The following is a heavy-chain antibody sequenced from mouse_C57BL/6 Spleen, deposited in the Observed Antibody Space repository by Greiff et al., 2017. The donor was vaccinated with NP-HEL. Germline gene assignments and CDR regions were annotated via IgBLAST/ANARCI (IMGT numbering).Heavy chain of an antibody. CDR3: ARQNYSNYYYYAMDY. CDR2: ISSGGSYT. D-gene: IGHD2-5*01. J-gene: IGHJ4*01. V-gene: IGHV5-6*01. Sequence: EVQVVESGGDLVKPGGSLKLSCAASGFTFSSYGMSWVRQTPDKRLEWVATISSGGSYTYYPDSVKGRFTISRDNAKNTLYLQMSSLKSEDTAMYYCARQNYSNYYYYAMDYWGQGTSVTVSS. CDR1: GFTFSSYG.